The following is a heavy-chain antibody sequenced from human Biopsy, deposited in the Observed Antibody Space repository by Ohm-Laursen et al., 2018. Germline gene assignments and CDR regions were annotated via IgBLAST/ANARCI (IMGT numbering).Heavy chain of an antibody. D-gene: IGHD5-12*01. CDR3: ARNRVDVVKVTTIGWNFDL. CDR1: GDTISTYY. Sequence: SDTLSLTCTVSGDTISTYYWNWIRQTPGKGLEWIGYIPYTGHIRISPSLNSRATISVDTSKDQFSLKLSSLTAADTAIYYCARNRVDVVKVTTIGWNFDLWGRGTLVTVS. V-gene: IGHV4-59*08. J-gene: IGHJ2*01. CDR2: IPYTGHI.